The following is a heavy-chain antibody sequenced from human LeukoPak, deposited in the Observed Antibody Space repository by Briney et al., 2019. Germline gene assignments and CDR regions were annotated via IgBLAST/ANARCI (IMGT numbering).Heavy chain of an antibody. CDR2: ISATSGNT. Sequence: PWGSLRLSCAASGFMFSSYWMSWVRQAPGKGLEGVSSISATSGNTYYADSVKGRFTISRDNSKNTLYLQMNSLRADDTAVYYCAKGTMVRGFDYWGQGTLVTVSS. D-gene: IGHD3-10*01. CDR1: GFMFSSYW. CDR3: AKGTMVRGFDY. J-gene: IGHJ4*02. V-gene: IGHV3-23*01.